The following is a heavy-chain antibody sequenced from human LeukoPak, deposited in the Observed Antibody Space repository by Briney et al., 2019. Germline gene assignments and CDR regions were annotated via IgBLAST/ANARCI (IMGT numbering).Heavy chain of an antibody. Sequence: GASLRLSCAASGFTFSSYAMSWVRQAPGKRLEWVSAISGSGGSTYYADSVKGRFTISRDNSKNTLYLQINSLRAEDTAVYYCAKPAGAMTTVTYYFDYWGQGTLVTVSS. CDR1: GFTFSSYA. J-gene: IGHJ4*02. V-gene: IGHV3-23*01. CDR2: ISGSGGST. CDR3: AKPAGAMTTVTYYFDY. D-gene: IGHD4-17*01.